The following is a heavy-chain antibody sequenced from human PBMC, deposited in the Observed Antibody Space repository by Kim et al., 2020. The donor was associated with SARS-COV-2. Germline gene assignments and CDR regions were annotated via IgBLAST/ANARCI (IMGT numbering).Heavy chain of an antibody. J-gene: IGHJ6*02. CDR3: ARGAKIHLRPAHLYYFFGLDV. D-gene: IGHD5-18*01. V-gene: IGHV1-2*02. CDR2: INPNSGAT. CDR1: GYTFTDYH. Sequence: ASVKVSCKASGYTFTDYHMHWVRQAPGQGLEWMGRINPNSGATNNAQKFQGRVTLTRDTSISTAYLELSTLRPDDAAIYYCARGAKIHLRPAHLYYFFGLDVWGQGTTVTVS.